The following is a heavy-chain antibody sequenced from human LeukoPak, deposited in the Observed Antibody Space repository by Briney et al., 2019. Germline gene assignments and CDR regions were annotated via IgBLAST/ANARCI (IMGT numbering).Heavy chain of an antibody. CDR2: IYYSGST. D-gene: IGHD3-10*01. CDR3: ARVAGVRGVIISPYLDY. J-gene: IGHJ4*02. Sequence: SETLSLTCTVSGGSISSYHWSWIRQPPGKGLEWIGYIYYSGSTNYNPSLKSRVTISVDTSKNQFSLKLSSVTAADTAVYYCARVAGVRGVIISPYLDYWGQGTLVTVSS. V-gene: IGHV4-59*01. CDR1: GGSISSYH.